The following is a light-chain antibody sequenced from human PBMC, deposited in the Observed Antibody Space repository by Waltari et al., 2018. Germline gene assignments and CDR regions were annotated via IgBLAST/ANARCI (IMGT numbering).Light chain of an antibody. Sequence: QSALTQPASVSGSPGQSITISCSGTSSDIGAYKYVSWYQQHPCKAPKHVISEVSNRPSGVSDRFTGSKSGNTASLTISGLQTSDEALYYCSSYTGKTTLVTFGGGTKVTVL. J-gene: IGLJ2*01. CDR2: EVS. V-gene: IGLV2-14*01. CDR1: SSDIGAYKY. CDR3: SSYTGKTTLVT.